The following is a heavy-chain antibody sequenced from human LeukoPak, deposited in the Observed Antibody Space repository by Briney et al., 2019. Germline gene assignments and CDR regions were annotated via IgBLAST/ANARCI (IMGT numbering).Heavy chain of an antibody. CDR2: IQSGCRT. CDR1: GFTVNSNY. V-gene: IGHV3-66*01. J-gene: IGHJ4*02. CDR3: ATGRVDASYYDY. Sequence: GGSLRLSCAASGFTVNSNYMTWVRQAPVKGLDWFSFIQSGCRTYYADSVKGRFTISRDISTNTLDLQMNTLRDEDTAVYYCATGRVDASYYDYWGRGTLVTVSS. D-gene: IGHD3-16*01.